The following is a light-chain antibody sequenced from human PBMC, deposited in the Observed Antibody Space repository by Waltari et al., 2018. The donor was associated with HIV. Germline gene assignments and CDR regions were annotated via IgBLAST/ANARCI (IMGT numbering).Light chain of an antibody. Sequence: SALTQPPSVSGSPGQSVTISCTGTSSAVCGYNYVHWYQQHPGKTPKLLIYDVSQRPSGVPDRFSGSKSGNTASLTISGLQAEDEADYYCCSYAGSYTFVFGGGTKLTVL. CDR3: CSYAGSYTFV. CDR2: DVS. CDR1: SSAVCGYNY. J-gene: IGLJ2*01. V-gene: IGLV2-11*02.